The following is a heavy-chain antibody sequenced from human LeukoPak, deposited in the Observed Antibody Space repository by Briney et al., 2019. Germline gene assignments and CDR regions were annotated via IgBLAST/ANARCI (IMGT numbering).Heavy chain of an antibody. D-gene: IGHD3-16*02. V-gene: IGHV1-8*03. CDR1: GYTFTSYD. CDR2: MNPNSGNT. J-gene: IGHJ6*02. Sequence: GASVKVSCKASGYTFTSYDINWVRQATGQGLEWMGWMNPNSGNTGYAQKFQGRVTITRNTSISTAYMELSSLRSEDTALYYCAKDMITFGGVIPRTVGMDVWGQGTTVTVSS. CDR3: AKDMITFGGVIPRTVGMDV.